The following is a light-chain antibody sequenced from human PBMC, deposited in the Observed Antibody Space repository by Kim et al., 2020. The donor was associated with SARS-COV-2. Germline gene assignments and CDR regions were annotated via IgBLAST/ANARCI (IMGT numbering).Light chain of an antibody. J-gene: IGKJ1*01. CDR3: QQYKNYPWT. V-gene: IGKV1-5*03. CDR1: QTITNW. CDR2: KAS. Sequence: DIQMNQSPSTLSAFVGDRVTITCRASQTITNWLAWYQQKPGKAPKFLIQKASNLESGVPSRFSGSGSGTEFTLTISSLQPDDFATYYCQQYKNYPWTFGQGTKVDIK.